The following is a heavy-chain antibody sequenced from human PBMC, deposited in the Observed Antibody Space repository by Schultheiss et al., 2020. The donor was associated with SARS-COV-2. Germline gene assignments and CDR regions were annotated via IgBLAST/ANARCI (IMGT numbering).Heavy chain of an antibody. CDR3: ARGKSVFDY. J-gene: IGHJ4*02. CDR2: ISYDGSNK. Sequence: GGSLRLSCAASGFTFSNAWMSWVRQAPGKGLEWVAVISYDGSNKYYADSVKGRFTISRDNAKNTLYLQMNSLRAEDTAVYYCARGKSVFDYWGQGTLVTVSS. V-gene: IGHV3-30*07. CDR1: GFTFSNAW.